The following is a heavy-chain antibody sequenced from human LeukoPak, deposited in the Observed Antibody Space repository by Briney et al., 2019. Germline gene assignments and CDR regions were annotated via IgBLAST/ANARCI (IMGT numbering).Heavy chain of an antibody. CDR3: ARTGYCSSTSCPPPTYYYYMDV. J-gene: IGHJ6*03. CDR1: GYSFTSYW. Sequence: GESLKISCKGSGYSFTSYWIGWVRQMPGKGLEGMGIIYPGDSDTRYSPSFQGQVTISADKPISTAYLQWSSLKASDTAMYYCARTGYCSSTSCPPPTYYYYMDVWGKGTTVTVSS. V-gene: IGHV5-51*04. CDR2: IYPGDSDT. D-gene: IGHD2-2*01.